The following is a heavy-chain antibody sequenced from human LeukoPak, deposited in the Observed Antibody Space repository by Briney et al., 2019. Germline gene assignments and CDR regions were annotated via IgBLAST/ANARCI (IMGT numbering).Heavy chain of an antibody. V-gene: IGHV3-23*01. CDR1: GFTFSSYA. D-gene: IGHD6-19*01. CDR2: ISGSGGST. Sequence: GGPLRLSCAASGFTFSSYAMSWVRQAPGKGLEWVSAISGSGGSTYYADSVKGRFTISRDNSKNTLSLQMSSLRVEDTAVYYCAKGSSSGWSGDYFDYWGQGTLVTVSS. J-gene: IGHJ4*02. CDR3: AKGSSSGWSGDYFDY.